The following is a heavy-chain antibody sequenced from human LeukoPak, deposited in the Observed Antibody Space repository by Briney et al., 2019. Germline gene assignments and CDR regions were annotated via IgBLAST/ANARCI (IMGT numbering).Heavy chain of an antibody. CDR3: TRPRSYEAFDI. V-gene: IGHV3-74*01. J-gene: IGHJ3*02. Sequence: GGSLRLSCAASGFTFSSYWMHWVRQAPGKGLVWVSRINSDGRNTNYADSVKGRFTISRDNAKNTLFLQMNSLRAEDTAVYYCTRPRSYEAFDIWGQGTMVTVSS. CDR1: GFTFSSYW. D-gene: IGHD6-6*01. CDR2: INSDGRNT.